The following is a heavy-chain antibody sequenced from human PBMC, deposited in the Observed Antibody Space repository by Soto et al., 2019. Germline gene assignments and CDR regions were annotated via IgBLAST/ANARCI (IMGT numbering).Heavy chain of an antibody. D-gene: IGHD4-17*01. CDR3: ARDYYPTHDYGDPTADY. J-gene: IGHJ4*02. CDR2: INPSGGST. CDR1: GYTFTSYY. Sequence: GASVKVSCKASGYTFTSYYMHWVRQAPGQGLEWMGIINPSGGSTSYAQKFQGRVTMTRDTSTSTVYMELSSLRSEDTAVYYCARDYYPTHDYGDPTADYWGQGTLVTVSS. V-gene: IGHV1-46*03.